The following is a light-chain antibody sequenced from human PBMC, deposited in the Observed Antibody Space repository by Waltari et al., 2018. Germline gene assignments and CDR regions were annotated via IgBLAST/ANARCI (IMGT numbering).Light chain of an antibody. J-gene: IGLJ2*01. V-gene: IGLV2-23*02. CDR1: SSDVGSYNL. CDR3: CSYARSGTVL. CDR2: EVV. Sequence: QSALTQPASVSGSPGQSITISCTGTSSDVGSYNLVSWYQQHPGKAPKLMIYEVVKRPSGVSKRFSGSTSANAASLTSSGLQAEDEGDYYCCSYARSGTVLFGGGTKLTVL.